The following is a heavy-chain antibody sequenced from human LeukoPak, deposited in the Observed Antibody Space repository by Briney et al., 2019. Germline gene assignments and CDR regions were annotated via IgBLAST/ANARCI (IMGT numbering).Heavy chain of an antibody. D-gene: IGHD2-15*01. CDR2: VDGGGGST. CDR3: AKDIRDIVVVVVATRGSFDY. CDR1: GFMFKNYG. Sequence: GGSLRLSCAASGFMFKNYGMSWVRQAPGKWLEWVSAVDGGGGSTYYADSVKGRFTISRDNSKNTLYLQMNSLRAEDTAVYYCAKDIRDIVVVVVATRGSFDYWGQGTLVTVSS. J-gene: IGHJ4*02. V-gene: IGHV3-23*01.